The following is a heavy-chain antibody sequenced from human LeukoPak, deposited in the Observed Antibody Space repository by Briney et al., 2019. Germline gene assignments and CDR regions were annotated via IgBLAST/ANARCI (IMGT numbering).Heavy chain of an antibody. D-gene: IGHD3-22*01. CDR1: GFTFSSYA. CDR2: ISGSGGST. V-gene: IGHV3-23*01. Sequence: PGGSLRLSCAASGFTFSSYAMSWVRQAPGKGLEWVSAISGSGGSTYYADSVKGRFTISRDNAKNSLYLQMNSLRAEDTAVYYCARIANYYDSSGRWGQGTLVTVSS. CDR3: ARIANYYDSSGR. J-gene: IGHJ4*02.